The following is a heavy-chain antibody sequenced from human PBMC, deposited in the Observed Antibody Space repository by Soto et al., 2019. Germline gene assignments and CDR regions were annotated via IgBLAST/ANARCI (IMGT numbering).Heavy chain of an antibody. J-gene: IGHJ6*02. CDR1: GFTFSDYY. V-gene: IGHV3-11*01. CDR3: ARAPYSSGWYDYYYGMDV. CDR2: ITSGSTI. D-gene: IGHD6-19*01. Sequence: QVQLVESGGGLVKPGGSLRLSCAASGFTFSDYYMSWIRQAPGKGLEGVSYITSGSTIYYADSVKGRFTISRDNAKNSLYLQMNSLRAEDTAVYYCARAPYSSGWYDYYYGMDVWGQGTTVTVSS.